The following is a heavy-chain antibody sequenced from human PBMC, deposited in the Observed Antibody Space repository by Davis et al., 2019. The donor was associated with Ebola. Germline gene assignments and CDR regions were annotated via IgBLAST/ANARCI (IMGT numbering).Heavy chain of an antibody. V-gene: IGHV2-70*01. Sequence: SGPTLVKPTQTLTLTCTFSGFSLSTSGMCVSWIRQPPGKALEWLALIDWDDDKYYSTSLKTRLTISKDTSKNQVVLPMTNMDPVDTATYYCARIRILYDSSYYYYYGMDVWGQGTTVTVSS. CDR2: IDWDDDK. CDR3: ARIRILYDSSYYYYYGMDV. CDR1: GFSLSTSGMC. D-gene: IGHD3-22*01. J-gene: IGHJ6*02.